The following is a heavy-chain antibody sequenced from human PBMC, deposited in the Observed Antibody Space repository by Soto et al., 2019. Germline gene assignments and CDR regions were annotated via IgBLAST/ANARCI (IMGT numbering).Heavy chain of an antibody. D-gene: IGHD3-22*01. J-gene: IGHJ3*02. CDR1: AFTFSTYT. V-gene: IGHV3-21*01. CDR3: TRDQNDSREGGYDPFAYDI. CDR2: ISSSSSYI. Sequence: EVQLVESGGGLVKPGGSLRLSCTDSAFTFSTYTRHWVRQAPGKGLEWVSSISSSSSYIYYADSLKGRFTISIDNAKNSLYLKMNSRRGEDTALYYCTRDQNDSREGGYDPFAYDIWGPGTMVTGSS.